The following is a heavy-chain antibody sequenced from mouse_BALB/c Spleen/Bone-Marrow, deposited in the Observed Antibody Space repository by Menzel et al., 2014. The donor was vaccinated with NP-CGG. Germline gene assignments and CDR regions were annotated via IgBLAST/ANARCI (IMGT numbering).Heavy chain of an antibody. CDR3: AVYYYGSSLFAY. J-gene: IGHJ3*01. CDR1: GFNIKDTY. CDR2: IDPANGNT. V-gene: IGHV14-3*02. D-gene: IGHD1-1*01. Sequence: EVQLQQSGAELVKPGASVKLSCTASGFNIKDTYMHWVKQRPEQGLEWIGRIDPANGNTKYDPKFQAKATITADTSSNTAYLQLSSLTSEDTAVYYCAVYYYGSSLFAYWGQGTLVTVSA.